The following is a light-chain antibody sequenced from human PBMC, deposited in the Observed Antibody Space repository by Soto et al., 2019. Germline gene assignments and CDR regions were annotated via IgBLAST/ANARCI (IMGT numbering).Light chain of an antibody. V-gene: IGKV4-1*01. CDR1: QSVLYSSNNKNY. CDR3: LQYYSTPPT. CDR2: WAS. Sequence: DIVMTQSPDSLAVSLGERATINCKSSQSVLYSSNNKNYLAWYQQKPGQPPKLLIYWASTRESGVPDRFSGSGSGTDFTLTISSLQAEDLAVYYCLQYYSTPPTFGQGTKLEIK. J-gene: IGKJ2*01.